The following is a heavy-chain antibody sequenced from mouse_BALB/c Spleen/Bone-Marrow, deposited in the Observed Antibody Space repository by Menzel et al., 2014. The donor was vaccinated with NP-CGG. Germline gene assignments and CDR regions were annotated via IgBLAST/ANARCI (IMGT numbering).Heavy chain of an antibody. CDR2: INSNGGLT. V-gene: IGHV5-6-2*01. D-gene: IGHD1-1*01. CDR1: GFTFSSYY. Sequence: VQLKESGGGLVKLGGSLKLSCAASGFTFSSYYMSWVRQTPEKRLELVAAINSNGGLTYYPDTVKGRFTISRDNAKNILYLQMSSLKSDDTALYYCARHQRGSSFYYFDYWGQGTTLTVSS. J-gene: IGHJ2*01. CDR3: ARHQRGSSFYYFDY.